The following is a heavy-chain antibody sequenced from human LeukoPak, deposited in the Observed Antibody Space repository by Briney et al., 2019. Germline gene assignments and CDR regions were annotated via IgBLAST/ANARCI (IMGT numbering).Heavy chain of an antibody. CDR1: VITFSSYG. CDR3: ARRLYCSSDTCYTGPDAFDI. Sequence: PGGSLRLSCAASVITFSSYGMTWVRQAPGKGLEWVAIILYDGSKNCYVESVKGRFTISRDKSKNTLYLQMNSLRAEDTAVYYCARRLYCSSDTCYTGPDAFDIWGQGTMVTVSS. D-gene: IGHD2-2*02. J-gene: IGHJ3*02. CDR2: ILYDGSKN. V-gene: IGHV3-30*03.